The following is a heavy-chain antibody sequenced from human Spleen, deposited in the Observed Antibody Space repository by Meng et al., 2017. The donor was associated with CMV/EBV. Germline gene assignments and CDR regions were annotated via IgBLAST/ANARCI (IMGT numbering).Heavy chain of an antibody. Sequence: SGPTLVKPTETLTLTCTVSGFSLSVARMGVSWIRQPPGKALEWLALIYWNDVKRYSPSLKNRLTISKDTSNNQVVLTMANMDPVDTATYSCAHTPYDPSGYSPAFHIWGQGTMVTVSS. CDR2: IYWNDVK. J-gene: IGHJ3*02. CDR3: AHTPYDPSGYSPAFHI. D-gene: IGHD3-22*01. CDR1: GFSLSVARMG. V-gene: IGHV2-5*01.